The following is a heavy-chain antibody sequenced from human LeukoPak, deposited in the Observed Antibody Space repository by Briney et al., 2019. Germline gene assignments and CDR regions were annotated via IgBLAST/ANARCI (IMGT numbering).Heavy chain of an antibody. Sequence: GGSLRLSCAASGFTFSSYAMSWVRQAPGKGLEWVSAISGSGGSTYYADSVKGRFTISRDNSKNTLYLQMNSLRAEDTAVYYCAKKSSHMVRGVLHFDYWGQGTLVTVPS. V-gene: IGHV3-23*01. J-gene: IGHJ4*02. CDR3: AKKSSHMVRGVLHFDY. D-gene: IGHD3-10*01. CDR1: GFTFSSYA. CDR2: ISGSGGST.